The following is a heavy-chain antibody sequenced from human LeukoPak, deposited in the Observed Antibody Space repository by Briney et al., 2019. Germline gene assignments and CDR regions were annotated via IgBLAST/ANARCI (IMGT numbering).Heavy chain of an antibody. CDR3: AGSDSGSKFTPFDY. CDR2: IYHSGST. Sequence: SQTLSLTCTVSGGSISSGGYYWSWIRQPPGKGLEWIGYIYHSGSTYYNPSLKSRVTISVDRSKNQFSLKLSSVTAADTAVYYCAGSDSGSKFTPFDYWGQGTLVTVSS. V-gene: IGHV4-30-2*01. J-gene: IGHJ4*02. D-gene: IGHD3-10*01. CDR1: GGSISSGGYY.